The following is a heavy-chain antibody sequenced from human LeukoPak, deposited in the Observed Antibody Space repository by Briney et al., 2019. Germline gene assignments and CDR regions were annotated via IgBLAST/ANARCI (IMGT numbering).Heavy chain of an antibody. D-gene: IGHD5-12*01. Sequence: SETLSLTCTVSGGSISSSSYYWGWIRQPPGKGLEWIGNIYYTGSTYYNPSLKSRVTISVDTSKNQFSLKLSSVTAADTAVYYCARHRGSGYDPDHWGQGTLVTVSS. CDR3: ARHRGSGYDPDH. V-gene: IGHV4-39*01. J-gene: IGHJ4*02. CDR2: IYYTGST. CDR1: GGSISSSSYY.